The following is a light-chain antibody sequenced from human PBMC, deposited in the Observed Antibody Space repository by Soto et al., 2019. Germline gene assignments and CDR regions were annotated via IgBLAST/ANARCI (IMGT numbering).Light chain of an antibody. CDR3: QQYYSPPLT. J-gene: IGKJ4*01. V-gene: IGKV4-1*01. CDR1: PSVLSSSNNKNS. CDR2: CAS. Sequence: DIVMTQSPDSLAVSLGERATFNCKSSPSVLSSSNNKNSLAWYQQRPGQSPKLLIYCASTRESGVPDRFSGSGSGTDFTLTISSLQAEDVAVYYCQQYYSPPLTFGGGTKVEI.